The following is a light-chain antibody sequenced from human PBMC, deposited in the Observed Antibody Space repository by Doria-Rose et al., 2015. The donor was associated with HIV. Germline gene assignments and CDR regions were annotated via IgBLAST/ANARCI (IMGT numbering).Light chain of an antibody. Sequence: DIRVTQSPESLGMSLGERATLNCKSNQSLLYTSKNYLAWYQQKPGQPPTLLIYWASTRQSGVPARFSGSGSGTDFPLTISSLEAEDVAVYYCQQYYDTPSFGPGTTVDIK. J-gene: IGKJ3*01. CDR1: QSLLYTSKNY. CDR3: QQYYDTPS. V-gene: IGKV4-1*01. CDR2: WAS.